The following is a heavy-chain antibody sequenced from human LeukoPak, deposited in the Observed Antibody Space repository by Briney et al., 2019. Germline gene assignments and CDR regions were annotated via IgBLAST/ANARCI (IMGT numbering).Heavy chain of an antibody. J-gene: IGHJ4*02. V-gene: IGHV2-5*01. Sequence: SGPTLAHPTQPLTLTYTFSGFSLHTSGVGGGWIRQPPGKALEWVALINWNDDNRYSPSLKSRLTLPKDTSKNQVVLTLTNLDPVDTAPYYCAHNVRWLQFDLWGQGTLVTVST. CDR2: INWNDDN. CDR1: GFSLHTSGVG. CDR3: AHNVRWLQFDL. D-gene: IGHD5-24*01.